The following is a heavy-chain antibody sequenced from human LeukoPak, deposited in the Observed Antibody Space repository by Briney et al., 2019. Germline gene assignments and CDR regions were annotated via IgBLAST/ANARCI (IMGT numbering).Heavy chain of an antibody. CDR2: ISYGGDRT. D-gene: IGHD1-26*01. CDR1: GFTFSTYA. V-gene: IGHV3-23*01. J-gene: IGHJ4*02. CDR3: GRSTVGTSSSSSFDY. Sequence: GRSLRLSCAASGFTFSTYAMTWVRQAPGKGLEWVSGISYGGDRTYYADSVKGRFTISRDSSKNTLYLQMNSLRAEDTAEYYCGRSTVGTSSSSSFDYWGQGTLVTVSS.